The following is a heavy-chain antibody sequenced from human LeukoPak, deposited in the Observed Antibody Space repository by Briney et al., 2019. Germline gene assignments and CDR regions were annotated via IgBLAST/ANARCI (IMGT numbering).Heavy chain of an antibody. V-gene: IGHV3-9*01. D-gene: IGHD5-24*01. CDR1: GFTFDDYA. J-gene: IGHJ3*02. CDR2: ISWNSGSI. CDR3: ARDQAATIWDDAFDI. Sequence: QAGGSLRLSCAASGFTFDDYAMHWVRQAPGKGLEWVSGISWNSGSIGYADSVKGRFTISRDNAKNSLYLQMNSLRAEDTAVYYCARDQAATIWDDAFDIWGQGTMVTVSS.